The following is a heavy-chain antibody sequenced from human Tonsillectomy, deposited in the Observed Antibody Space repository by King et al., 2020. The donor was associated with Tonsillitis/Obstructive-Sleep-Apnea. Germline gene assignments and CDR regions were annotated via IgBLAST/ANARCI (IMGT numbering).Heavy chain of an antibody. CDR3: ARGPSCESYLGHYSFFF. V-gene: IGHV1-18*01. J-gene: IGHJ4*02. D-gene: IGHD1-26*01. Sequence: QLVQSGPEVKKPGASVKVSCKASAYTFTNYGISWVRQAPGQGLEWMGWINTYNGNTNYAQKFQGRVTMTIDTSTSTAYMELRSLRSDDTAVYYCARGPSCESYLGHYSFFFWGQGTLLSVSS. CDR2: INTYNGNT. CDR1: AYTFTNYG.